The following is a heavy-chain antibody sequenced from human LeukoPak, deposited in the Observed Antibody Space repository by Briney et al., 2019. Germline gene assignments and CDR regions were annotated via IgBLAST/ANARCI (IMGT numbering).Heavy chain of an antibody. V-gene: IGHV3-21*01. D-gene: IGHD5-18*01. J-gene: IGHJ4*02. CDR1: GFTFSSYS. Sequence: PGGSLRLSCAASGFTFSSYSMNWVRQAPGKGLEWVSSISSSSSSYIYYADSVKGRFTISRDNAKNSLYLQMNSLRAEDTAVYYCASPLDGYSAPYYFDYWGQGTLVTVSS. CDR2: ISSSSSSYI. CDR3: ASPLDGYSAPYYFDY.